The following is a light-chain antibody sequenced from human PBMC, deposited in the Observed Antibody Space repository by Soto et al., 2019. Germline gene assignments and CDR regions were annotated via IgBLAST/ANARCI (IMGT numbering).Light chain of an antibody. Sequence: QSALTQPPSASGSPGQSVTISCTGTSSDVGGYNYVSWHQQHPGKAPKIMIYEVSKRPSGVPNRFSGSKSGNTASLTVSWLQAEDEAGYYFSSYAGRSTLVFGGGTKVTVL. CDR1: SSDVGGYNY. V-gene: IGLV2-8*01. J-gene: IGLJ2*01. CDR2: EVS. CDR3: SSYAGRSTLV.